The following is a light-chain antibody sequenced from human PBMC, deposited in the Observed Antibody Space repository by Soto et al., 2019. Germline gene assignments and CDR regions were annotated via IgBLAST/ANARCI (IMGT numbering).Light chain of an antibody. CDR3: QQYYSSWT. Sequence: EIVLTQSPGTLSLSPGERATLSCRASQSSSGTFLAWYQHKPGQAPRVLIYGASRRATGIPDRFSGSGSGTDFTLTISRLEPEDFALYYCQQYYSSWTFGQGTKVEMK. V-gene: IGKV3-20*01. CDR2: GAS. CDR1: QSSSGTF. J-gene: IGKJ1*01.